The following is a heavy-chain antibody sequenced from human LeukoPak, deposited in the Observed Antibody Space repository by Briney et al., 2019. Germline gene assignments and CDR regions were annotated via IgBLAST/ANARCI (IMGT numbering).Heavy chain of an antibody. D-gene: IGHD3-16*01. CDR1: GFTFSSYW. Sequence: GGSLRLSCAASGFTFSSYWMNWARQAPGKGLEWVSSISSSSSYIYYADSVKGRFTISRDNAKNSLYLQMNSLRAEDTAVYYCAREDAGGDIDYWGQGTLVTVSS. CDR3: AREDAGGDIDY. V-gene: IGHV3-21*01. CDR2: ISSSSSYI. J-gene: IGHJ4*02.